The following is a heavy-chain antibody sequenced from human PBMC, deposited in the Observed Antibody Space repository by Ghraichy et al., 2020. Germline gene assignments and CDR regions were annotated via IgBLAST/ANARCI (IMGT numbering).Heavy chain of an antibody. CDR2: IYWDDDK. V-gene: IGHV2-5*02. CDR1: GFSLSTSGVG. Sequence: SGPTLVKPTQTLTLTCTFSGFSLSTSGVGVGWIRQPPGKALEWLALIYWDDDKRYSPSLKSRLTITKDTSKNQVVLTMTNMDPVDTATYYCAHSRGSWYDKGYYNWFDPWGQGTLVTVSS. D-gene: IGHD6-13*01. CDR3: AHSRGSWYDKGYYNWFDP. J-gene: IGHJ5*02.